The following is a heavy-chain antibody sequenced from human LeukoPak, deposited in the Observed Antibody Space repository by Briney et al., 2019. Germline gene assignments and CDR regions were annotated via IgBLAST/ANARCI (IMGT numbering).Heavy chain of an antibody. V-gene: IGHV4-59*01. CDR3: ARHYRPYSFDY. CDR2: IYYSGST. D-gene: IGHD3-16*02. J-gene: IGHJ4*02. CDR1: GGSISSYY. Sequence: SETLSLTCTVSGGSISSYYWSWIRQPPGKGLEWIGYIYYSGSTNYNPSLKSRVTISVDTSKNQFSLKLSSVTAADTAVYHCARHYRPYSFDYWGQGILVTVSS.